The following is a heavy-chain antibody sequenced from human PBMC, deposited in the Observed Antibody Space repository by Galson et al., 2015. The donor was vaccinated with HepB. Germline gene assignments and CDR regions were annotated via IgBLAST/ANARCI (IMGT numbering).Heavy chain of an antibody. CDR3: ASAPWYYYGSGSVYYFDY. D-gene: IGHD3-10*01. J-gene: IGHJ4*02. CDR2: ISSSSSTI. Sequence: SLRLSCAASGIIFSSYSMNWVRQAPGKGLEWVSYISSSSSTIYYTDSVKGRFTISRDNAKNSLYLQMNSLRAEDTAVYYCASAPWYYYGSGSVYYFDYWSQGTLVTVSS. V-gene: IGHV3-48*01. CDR1: GIIFSSYS.